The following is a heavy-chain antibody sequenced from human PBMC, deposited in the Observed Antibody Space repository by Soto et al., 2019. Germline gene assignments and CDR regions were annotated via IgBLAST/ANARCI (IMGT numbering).Heavy chain of an antibody. CDR2: IYYSGST. CDR1: GGSISSGGYY. Sequence: ASETLSLTCTVSGGSISSGGYYWSWIRQHPGKGLEWIGYIYYSGSTYYNPSLKSRVTISVDTSKNQFSLKLSSVTAADTAVYYCARGVSSSWYNWFDPWGQGTLVTVSS. D-gene: IGHD6-13*01. V-gene: IGHV4-31*03. CDR3: ARGVSSSWYNWFDP. J-gene: IGHJ5*02.